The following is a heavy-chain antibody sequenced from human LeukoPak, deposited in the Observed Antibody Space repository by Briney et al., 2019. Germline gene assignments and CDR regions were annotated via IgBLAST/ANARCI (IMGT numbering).Heavy chain of an antibody. J-gene: IGHJ5*02. CDR1: GFTFSSYW. V-gene: IGHV3-21*01. CDR3: ARGHISRFDP. D-gene: IGHD2-21*01. CDR2: ISSSSSYI. Sequence: PGGSLRLSCAASGFTFSSYWMSWVRQAPGKGLEWVSSISSSSSYIYYADSVKGRFTISRDNAKNSLYLQMNSLRAEDTAVYYCARGHISRFDPWGQGTLVTVSS.